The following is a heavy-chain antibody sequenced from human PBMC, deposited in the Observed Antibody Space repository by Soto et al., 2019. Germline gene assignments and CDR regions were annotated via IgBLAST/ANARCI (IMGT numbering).Heavy chain of an antibody. CDR1: GFTFSSYE. Sequence: GGSLRLSCAASGFTFSSYEMNWVRQAPGKGLEWVSYISSSGSTIYYADSVKGRFTISRDNAKNSLYLQMNSLRAEDTAVYYCARLPLRAARRPWFDPWGQGTLVTVSS. J-gene: IGHJ5*02. CDR3: ARLPLRAARRPWFDP. CDR2: ISSSGSTI. D-gene: IGHD6-6*01. V-gene: IGHV3-48*03.